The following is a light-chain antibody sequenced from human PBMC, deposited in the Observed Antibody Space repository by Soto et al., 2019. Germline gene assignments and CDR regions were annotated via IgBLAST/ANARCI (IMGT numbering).Light chain of an antibody. CDR2: GDN. V-gene: IGLV1-44*01. Sequence: QLVLTQPPSASGTPGQRDTISCSGSGSSIGTNTVNWYRQLPGTAPKLLIYGDNQRPSGVPDRFSGSKSGTSASLAISGLQSEDEAEYYCAAWDGSLNNVLFGGGTKLTVL. J-gene: IGLJ2*01. CDR3: AAWDGSLNNVL. CDR1: GSSIGTNT.